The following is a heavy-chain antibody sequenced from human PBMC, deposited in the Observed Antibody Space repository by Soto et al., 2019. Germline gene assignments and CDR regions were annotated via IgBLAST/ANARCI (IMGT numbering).Heavy chain of an antibody. D-gene: IGHD2-21*02. J-gene: IGHJ3*02. CDR1: GGSVSSSNW. CDR3: ARVPGVVVSADDAFDI. Sequence: QVQLQESGPGLVKPSGTLSLTCAVSGGSVSSSNWWSWVRQSPGKGLEWMGEIYHSGSAHYNPSLQSRATISLDKSKNQFSLTLTSVTAADTAVYYCARVPGVVVSADDAFDIWGPGTRVIVSS. CDR2: IYHSGSA. V-gene: IGHV4-4*02.